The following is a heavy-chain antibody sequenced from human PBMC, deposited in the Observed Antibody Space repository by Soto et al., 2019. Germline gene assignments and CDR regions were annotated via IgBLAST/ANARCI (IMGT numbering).Heavy chain of an antibody. CDR3: AKDIGSGQLDNQIGWFDP. J-gene: IGHJ5*02. CDR2: ISWNSGSI. Sequence: EVQLVESGGGLVQPGRSLRLSCAASGFTFDDYAMHWVRQAPGKGLEWVSGISWNSGSIGYADSVKGRFTISRDNAKNSLYLQMNSLRAEDTALYYCAKDIGSGQLDNQIGWFDPWGQGTLVTVSS. V-gene: IGHV3-9*01. CDR1: GFTFDDYA. D-gene: IGHD6-6*01.